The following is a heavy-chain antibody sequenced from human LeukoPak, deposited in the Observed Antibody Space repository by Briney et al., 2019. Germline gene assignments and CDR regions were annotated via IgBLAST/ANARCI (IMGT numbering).Heavy chain of an antibody. CDR1: GYTFTGYY. V-gene: IGHV1-2*06. CDR3: ARSLGDYSNYPP. CDR2: INPNSGGT. J-gene: IGHJ5*02. Sequence: ASVKVSCKASGYTFTGYYMHWVRQAPGQGLEWMGRINPNSGGTNYAQKFQGRVTMTRDTSISTAYMKLSRLRSDDTAVYYCARSLGDYSNYPPWGQGTLVTVSS. D-gene: IGHD4-11*01.